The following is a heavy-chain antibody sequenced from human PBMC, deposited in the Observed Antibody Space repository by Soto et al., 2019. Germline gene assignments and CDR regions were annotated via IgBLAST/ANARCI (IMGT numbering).Heavy chain of an antibody. D-gene: IGHD3-3*01. CDR1: GFTFNNYG. V-gene: IGHV3-33*06. CDR3: AKDWYYTIDY. Sequence: PGGSLRLSCAASGFTFNNYGMHWVRQAPGKGLEWVALIWYDGSNREYADSVKGRFTISRDNSKNTLYLQMSSLRVEDTAVYYCAKDWYYTIDYWGQGTPVTVSS. J-gene: IGHJ4*02. CDR2: IWYDGSNR.